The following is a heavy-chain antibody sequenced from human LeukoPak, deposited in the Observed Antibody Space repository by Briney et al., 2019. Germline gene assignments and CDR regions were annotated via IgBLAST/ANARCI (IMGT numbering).Heavy chain of an antibody. V-gene: IGHV4-39*01. Sequence: PSETLSLTCTVSGGSISSSSYYWGWIRQPPGKGLEWIGSIYYSGSTYYNPSLKSRVTISVDTSKNQFSLKLSSVTAADTAVYYCARRYSSSWSLGAYYYYYMDVWGKGTTVTISS. D-gene: IGHD6-13*01. CDR3: ARRYSSSWSLGAYYYYYMDV. CDR2: IYYSGST. CDR1: GGSISSSSYY. J-gene: IGHJ6*03.